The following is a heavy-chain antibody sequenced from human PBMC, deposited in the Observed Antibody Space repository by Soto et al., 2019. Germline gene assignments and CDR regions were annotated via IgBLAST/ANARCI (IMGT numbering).Heavy chain of an antibody. V-gene: IGHV4-59*07. CDR1: GGSISSYY. D-gene: IGHD5-12*01. CDR3: ARGLRGFAY. Sequence: VQLQESRPGLVKPSDTLSLTCTVSGGSISSYYWSWMRQPPGKGLEWIGYIYYSGSTNYNPSLKSRVTLSVDTSKNQFSLKLSSVTVADTAVYYFARGLRGFAYWGQGTLVTVSS. J-gene: IGHJ4*02. CDR2: IYYSGST.